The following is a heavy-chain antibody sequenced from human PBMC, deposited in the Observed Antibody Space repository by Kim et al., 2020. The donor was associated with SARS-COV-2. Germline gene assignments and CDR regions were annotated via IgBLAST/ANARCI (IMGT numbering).Heavy chain of an antibody. D-gene: IGHD6-13*01. V-gene: IGHV3-11*01. J-gene: IGHJ5*02. Sequence: GGSLRLSCAASGFTFSDYYMSWIRQAPGKGLEWVSYISSSGSTIYYADSVKGRFTISRDNAKNSLYLQMNSLRAEDTAVYYCARAAEDSSSWFDPWGQGTRVTVSS. CDR3: ARAAEDSSSWFDP. CDR2: ISSSGSTI. CDR1: GFTFSDYY.